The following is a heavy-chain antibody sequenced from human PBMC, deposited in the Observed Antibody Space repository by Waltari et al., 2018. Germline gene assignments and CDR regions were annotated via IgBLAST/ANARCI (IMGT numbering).Heavy chain of an antibody. J-gene: IGHJ4*02. CDR2: IHYSGNT. CDR1: GGSISSTTYY. Sequence: QLQLQESGPRLVRPSETLSLTCTVSGGSISSTTYYWAWIRQTPGKGLEWIGYIHYSGNTYYNPSRRSRVTISVDTSKNQFSLNLRSVTAADTVVYYCARRVVTTGGVDYWGQGTLVTVSS. D-gene: IGHD2-21*02. V-gene: IGHV4-39*07. CDR3: ARRVVTTGGVDY.